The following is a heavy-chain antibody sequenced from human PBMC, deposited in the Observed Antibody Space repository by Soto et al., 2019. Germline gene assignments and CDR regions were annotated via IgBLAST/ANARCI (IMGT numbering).Heavy chain of an antibody. V-gene: IGHV1-69*13. J-gene: IGHJ6*02. Sequence: SVKVSCKASGGTFSSYAISWVRQAPGQGLEWMGGIIPIFGTANYAQKFQGRVTITADESTSTAYMELSSLRSEDTAVYYCARLSSGITIFGVVIPHMDVWGQGTTVTVSS. CDR2: IIPIFGTA. CDR3: ARLSSGITIFGVVIPHMDV. D-gene: IGHD3-3*01. CDR1: GGTFSSYA.